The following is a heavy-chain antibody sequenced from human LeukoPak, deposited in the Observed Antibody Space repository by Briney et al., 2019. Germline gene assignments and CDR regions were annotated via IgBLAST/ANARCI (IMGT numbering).Heavy chain of an antibody. D-gene: IGHD3/OR15-3a*01. J-gene: IGHJ4*02. CDR2: IYSGGST. Sequence: GGSLRLSCAASGFTVSSNYMSRVRQAPGKGLEWVSVIYSGGSTYYADSVKGRFTISRDNSKDTLYLQMNSLRAEDTAVYYCARVDVEGYYFDYWGQGTLVTVSS. CDR1: GFTVSSNY. CDR3: ARVDVEGYYFDY. V-gene: IGHV3-53*01.